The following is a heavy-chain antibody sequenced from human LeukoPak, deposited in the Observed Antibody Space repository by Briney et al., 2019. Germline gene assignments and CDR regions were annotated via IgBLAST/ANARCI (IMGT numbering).Heavy chain of an antibody. V-gene: IGHV3-74*01. CDR2: INADGSTA. J-gene: IGHJ3*01. CDR3: VVVVEPPDSDGFDV. Sequence: PGGSLRLSCAASGFTFGYSWVHWVRQAPGKGLVWVSLINADGSTATYADSVKGRFTISRDNARNTLSLQMNSLTIEDTAVYYCVVVVEPPDSDGFDVWGQGTMITVSS. CDR1: GFTFGYSW. D-gene: IGHD1-14*01.